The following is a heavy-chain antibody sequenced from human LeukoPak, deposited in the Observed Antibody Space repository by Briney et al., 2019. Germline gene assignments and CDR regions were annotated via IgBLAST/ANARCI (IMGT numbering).Heavy chain of an antibody. CDR3: ARNRALYYYGMDV. Sequence: GGSLRLSCAASGFTFSSYWMSWVRQAPGKGLEWVANIKQDGSEKYYVDSVKGRFTISRDNAKNSLYLQMNSLRAEDTAVYYCARNRALYYYGMDVWGQGTTVTVSS. CDR2: IKQDGSEK. CDR1: GFTFSSYW. D-gene: IGHD2/OR15-2a*01. V-gene: IGHV3-7*01. J-gene: IGHJ6*02.